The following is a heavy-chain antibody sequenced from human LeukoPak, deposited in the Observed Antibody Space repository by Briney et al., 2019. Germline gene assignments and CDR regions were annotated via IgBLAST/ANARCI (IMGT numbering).Heavy chain of an antibody. CDR1: GCIFTSYW. Sequence: GESLEISCQGSGCIFTSYWIGWVRQLPGKGVEWMGIIYPGDSDTRYSPSFQGQVTISADKSISTAYLQWSRLKASDTAMYYCARLVEVAGRLGYWGQGTPVIVSS. J-gene: IGHJ4*02. D-gene: IGHD6-19*01. CDR2: IYPGDSDT. CDR3: ARLVEVAGRLGY. V-gene: IGHV5-51*01.